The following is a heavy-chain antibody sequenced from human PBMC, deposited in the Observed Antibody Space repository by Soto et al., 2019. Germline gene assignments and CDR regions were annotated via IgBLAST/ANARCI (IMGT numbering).Heavy chain of an antibody. CDR1: GFTFSDYW. V-gene: IGHV3-7*03. CDR2: IKFDGSEK. D-gene: IGHD2-2*01. Sequence: GGSLRLSCEASGFTFSDYWISWVRQAPGKGPEWVANIKFDGSEKQYVDSVRGRFTISRDNSRSSLSLQMNSLRAGDTAVYYCVKDGGYCSSSTCYAPRNHYFDSWGQGTLVTVSS. CDR3: VKDGGYCSSSTCYAPRNHYFDS. J-gene: IGHJ4*02.